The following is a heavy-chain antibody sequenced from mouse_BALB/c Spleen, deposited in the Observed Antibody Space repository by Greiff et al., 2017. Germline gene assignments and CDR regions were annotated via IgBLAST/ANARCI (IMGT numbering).Heavy chain of an antibody. Sequence: QVTLKESGPGILQPSQTLSLTCSFSGFSLSTSGMGVSWIRQPSGKGLEWLAHIYWDDDKRYNPSLKSRLTISKDTSRNQVFLKITSVDTADTATYYCARSTAYFDYWGQGTTLTGSS. CDR2: IYWDDDK. D-gene: IGHD1-2*01. CDR1: GFSLSTSGMG. CDR3: ARSTAYFDY. V-gene: IGHV8-12*01. J-gene: IGHJ2*01.